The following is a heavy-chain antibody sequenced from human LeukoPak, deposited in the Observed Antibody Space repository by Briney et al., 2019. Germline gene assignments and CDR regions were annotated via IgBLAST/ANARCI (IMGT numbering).Heavy chain of an antibody. V-gene: IGHV4-59*01. CDR2: IYYSGSI. J-gene: IGHJ5*02. CDR1: GASISSYY. D-gene: IGHD2-8*02. Sequence: PSETLSLTCTVSGASISSYYWTWIRQPPGKGLEWIGYIYYSGSIKYNPSLKSRVTVSVDTSNNQFSLKLSSVTAADTAVYYCAKGTGSMGATYWDNCFDPWGQGTLVTVSS. CDR3: AKGTGSMGATYWDNCFDP.